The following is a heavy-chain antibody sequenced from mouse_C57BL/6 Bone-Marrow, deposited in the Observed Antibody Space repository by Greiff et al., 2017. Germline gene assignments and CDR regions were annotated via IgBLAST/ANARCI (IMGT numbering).Heavy chain of an antibody. CDR1: GYTFTGYW. CDR2: ILPGSGST. J-gene: IGHJ4*01. Sequence: VQLQQSGAELMKPGASVKLSCKATGYTFTGYWIEWVKQRPGHGLEWIGEILPGSGSTNYNEKFKGKATFTADTSSNTAYMQLSGLTTEDSAVYYCATYDGSSRYYAMDYWGQGTSVTVSS. D-gene: IGHD1-1*01. V-gene: IGHV1-9*01. CDR3: ATYDGSSRYYAMDY.